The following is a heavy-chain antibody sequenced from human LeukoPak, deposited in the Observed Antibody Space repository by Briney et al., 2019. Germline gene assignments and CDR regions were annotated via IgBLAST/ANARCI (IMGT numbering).Heavy chain of an antibody. J-gene: IGHJ3*01. Sequence: EASVKVSCKASGYTFSGNFMHWVRQAPGQGLEWMGWISAYNGNTNYAQKLQGRVTMTTDTSTSTAYMELRSLRSDDTAVYYCAQKGYSGYDSWGQGTMVTVSS. D-gene: IGHD5-12*01. CDR2: ISAYNGNT. CDR1: GYTFSGNF. CDR3: AQKGYSGYDS. V-gene: IGHV1-18*04.